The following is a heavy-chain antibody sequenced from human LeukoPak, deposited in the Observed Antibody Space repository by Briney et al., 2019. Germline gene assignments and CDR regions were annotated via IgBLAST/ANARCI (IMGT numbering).Heavy chain of an antibody. D-gene: IGHD6-13*01. CDR3: ARSAGGAAAGDLDY. CDR2: ISGSGGRT. Sequence: PGGSLRLSCAASGFTFSSYAMNWVRQAPGKGLEWVSSISGSGGRTYYADSVKGRFTISRDNSKNTLYLQMNSLRDEDTALYYCARSAGGAAAGDLDYWGQGTLVTVSS. V-gene: IGHV3-23*01. CDR1: GFTFSSYA. J-gene: IGHJ4*02.